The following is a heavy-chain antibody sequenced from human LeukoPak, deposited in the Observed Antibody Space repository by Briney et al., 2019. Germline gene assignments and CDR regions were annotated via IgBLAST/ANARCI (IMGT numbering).Heavy chain of an antibody. Sequence: XNPNSGGTNYAQKFQGRVTMTRDTSISTAYMELSRLRSDDTAVYYCARVATAWIQLWLLGYWGQGTLVTVSS. J-gene: IGHJ4*02. D-gene: IGHD5-18*01. CDR2: XNPNSGGT. CDR3: ARVATAWIQLWLLGY. V-gene: IGHV1-2*02.